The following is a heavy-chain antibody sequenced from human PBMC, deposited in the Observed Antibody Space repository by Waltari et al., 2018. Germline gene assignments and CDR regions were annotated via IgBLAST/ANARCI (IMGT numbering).Heavy chain of an antibody. CDR1: GGTFSSYA. Sequence: QVQLVQSGAEVKKPGSSVKVSCKASGGTFSSYAISGVRPAPGQGLEWMGRIIPILGIANYAQKFQGRVTITADESTSTAYMELSSLRSEDTAVYYCARDRWDYGGNSRFDYWGQGTLVTVSS. CDR3: ARDRWDYGGNSRFDY. J-gene: IGHJ4*02. V-gene: IGHV1-69*04. D-gene: IGHD4-17*01. CDR2: IIPILGIA.